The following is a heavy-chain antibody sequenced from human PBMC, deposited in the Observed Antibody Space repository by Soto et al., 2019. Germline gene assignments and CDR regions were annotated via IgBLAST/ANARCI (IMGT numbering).Heavy chain of an antibody. CDR3: AKVRGTRPTAHWDV. CDR1: GFGFSSFA. V-gene: IGHV3-23*01. D-gene: IGHD3-16*01. Sequence: PGGSLRLSCEASGFGFSSFAMAWVRQAPGKGLEWGSSISNSGAEKCYADSGQGRFTFARDKSKNTLFLQLSSLGAGDTALYSCAKVRGTRPTAHWDVWGQGITVNVSS. CDR2: ISNSGAEK. J-gene: IGHJ6*02.